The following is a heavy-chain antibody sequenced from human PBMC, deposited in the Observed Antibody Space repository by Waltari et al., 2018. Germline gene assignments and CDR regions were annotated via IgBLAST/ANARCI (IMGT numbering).Heavy chain of an antibody. CDR2: IYHSGST. CDR1: GYSISSGSY. J-gene: IGHJ3*02. CDR3: ARQDPEYDAFDI. V-gene: IGHV4-38-2*01. Sequence: QVQLQESGPGLVKPSETLSLTCAVSGYSISSGSYWGWIRQPPGKGLEWIGSIYHSGSTYYNPSLKSRVTISVDTSKNQFSLKLSSVTAADTAVYYCARQDPEYDAFDIWGQGTMVTVSS.